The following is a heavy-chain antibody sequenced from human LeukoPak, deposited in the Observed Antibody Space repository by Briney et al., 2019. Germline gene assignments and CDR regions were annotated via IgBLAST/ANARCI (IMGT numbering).Heavy chain of an antibody. J-gene: IGHJ4*02. CDR3: ARLSTVTTSFDY. CDR2: IYYSGST. D-gene: IGHD4-17*01. Sequence: SETLSLTCPVSGGSISSYYWSWIRQPPGKGLEWIAYIYYSGSTNYNPSLKSRVTISVDTSKNQFSLKLSSVTAADTAVYYCARLSTVTTSFDYWGQGTLVTVSS. V-gene: IGHV4-59*08. CDR1: GGSISSYY.